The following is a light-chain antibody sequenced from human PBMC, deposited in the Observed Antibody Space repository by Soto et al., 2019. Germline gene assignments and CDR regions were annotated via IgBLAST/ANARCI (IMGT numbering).Light chain of an antibody. CDR3: QHRSSWPRS. CDR1: PSVGTS. CDR2: DAA. V-gene: IGKV3-11*01. J-gene: IGKJ1*01. Sequence: VLTPSPATLSLSPGDRAPLSCRASPSVGTSLAWYKQQPGQAPRPLIHDAAYRASGIPERFRGSGSGTAVSRSISSLEPDEFEVYYCQHRSSWPRSVGRGTKVEV.